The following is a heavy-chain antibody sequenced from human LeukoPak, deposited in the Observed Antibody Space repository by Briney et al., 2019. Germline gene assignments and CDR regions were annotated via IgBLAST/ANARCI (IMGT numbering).Heavy chain of an antibody. J-gene: IGHJ4*02. CDR3: ARGGNYGSGTYTAFDY. CDR2: FDPEDGET. V-gene: IGHV1-24*01. Sequence: ASVKVSCKVSGYTLTELSMHWVRQAPGKGLEWMGGFDPEDGETIYAQKFQGRVTMTEDTSTDTAYMELSSLRSEDTAVYYCARGGNYGSGTYTAFDYWGQGALVTVSS. CDR1: GYTLTELS. D-gene: IGHD3-10*01.